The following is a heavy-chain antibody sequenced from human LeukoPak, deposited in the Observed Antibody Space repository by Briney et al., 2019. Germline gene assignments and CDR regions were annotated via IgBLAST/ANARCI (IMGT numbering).Heavy chain of an antibody. J-gene: IGHJ3*02. V-gene: IGHV1-2*06. CDR2: INPNSGGT. CDR3: ARADVILRYFDWLQDAFDI. CDR1: GYTFTGYY. Sequence: ASVKVSCKASGYTFTGYYMHWVRQAPGQGLDWLGRINPNSGGTNYAQKFQGRVTMTRDTSISTAYMELSRLRSDDTAVYYCARADVILRYFDWLQDAFDIWGQGTMVTVSS. D-gene: IGHD3-9*01.